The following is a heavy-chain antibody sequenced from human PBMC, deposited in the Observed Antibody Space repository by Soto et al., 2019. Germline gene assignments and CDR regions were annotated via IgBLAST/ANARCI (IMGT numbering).Heavy chain of an antibody. CDR1: GFTFGDYA. Sequence: EVQLVESGGGLVQPGRSLRISCTASGFTFGDYAMTWFRQAPGKGLEWVGFIRSKAYGGTTEYAASVKGRFTISRDDSKSIAYLQMNSLKTEDTAVYYCTRDSGSYIQHWGQGTLVTVSS. J-gene: IGHJ1*01. CDR2: IRSKAYGGTT. D-gene: IGHD1-26*01. V-gene: IGHV3-49*03. CDR3: TRDSGSYIQH.